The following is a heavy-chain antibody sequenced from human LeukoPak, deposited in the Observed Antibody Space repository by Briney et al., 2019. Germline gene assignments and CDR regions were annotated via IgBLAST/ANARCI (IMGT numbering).Heavy chain of an antibody. CDR1: GGSISTYY. D-gene: IGHD6-6*01. CDR3: ARQQYGTSSCDS. Sequence: SETLSLTCSVSGGSISTYYWSWIRQPPGKGLEWIGNIYYSGSSYYNPSLKSRVTVLVDTAKNQFSLKLSSVTAADTAVYYCARQQYGTSSCDSWGQGTLVTVST. CDR2: IYYSGSS. J-gene: IGHJ4*02. V-gene: IGHV4-59*01.